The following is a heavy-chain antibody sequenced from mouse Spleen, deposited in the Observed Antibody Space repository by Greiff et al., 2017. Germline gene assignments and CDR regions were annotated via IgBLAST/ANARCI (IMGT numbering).Heavy chain of an antibody. CDR3: ARSGRYDEGGYAMDY. J-gene: IGHJ4*01. Sequence: DVHLVESGGGLVQPGGSRKLSCAASGFTFSSFGMHWVRQAPETGLEWVAYISSGSSTIYYADTVKGRFTISRDNPKNTLFLQMTSLRSEDTAMYYCARSGRYDEGGYAMDYWGQGTSVTVSS. CDR1: GFTFSSFG. CDR2: ISSGSSTI. D-gene: IGHD2-14*01. V-gene: IGHV5-17*02.